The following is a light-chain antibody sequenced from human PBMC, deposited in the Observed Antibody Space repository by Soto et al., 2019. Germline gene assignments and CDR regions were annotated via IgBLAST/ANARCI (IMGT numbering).Light chain of an antibody. CDR1: QSVSSN. CDR3: RHYNNWPPWT. J-gene: IGKJ1*01. CDR2: GAS. V-gene: IGKV3-15*01. Sequence: EIVMTQSPATLSVSPGERATLSCRASQSVSSNLAWYQQKPGQAPRLLIYGASTRATGIPARFSGSGSGTEFTLTISSLQSEDFAIYYCRHYNNWPPWTFGQGTEVEIK.